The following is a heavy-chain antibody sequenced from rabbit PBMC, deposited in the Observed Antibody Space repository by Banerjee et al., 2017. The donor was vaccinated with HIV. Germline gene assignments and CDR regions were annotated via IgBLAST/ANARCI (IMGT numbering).Heavy chain of an antibody. Sequence: QEQLVESGGGLVRPEGSLKLSCTASGFSFSNKAVMCWVRQAPGKGLEWIACINAVTGKAVYASWAKGRFTISSDNAQNTVDLQMNSLTPADTATYFCARNANGGWDLWGPGTLVTVS. CDR1: GFSFSNKAV. D-gene: IGHD4-1*01. V-gene: IGHV1S45*01. CDR3: ARNANGGWDL. J-gene: IGHJ4*01. CDR2: INAVTGKA.